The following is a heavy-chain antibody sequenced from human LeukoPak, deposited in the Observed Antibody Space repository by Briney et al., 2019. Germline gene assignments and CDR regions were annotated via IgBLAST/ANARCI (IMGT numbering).Heavy chain of an antibody. J-gene: IGHJ3*02. CDR3: ARCPYYGPDAFDI. D-gene: IGHD3-10*01. CDR1: GYTFTSYA. Sequence: ASVKVSCKASGYTFTSYAMHWVRQAPGQRLEWMGWISAYNGNTNYAQKLQGRVTMTTDTSTSTAYMELRSLRSDDTAVYYCARCPYYGPDAFDIWGQGTMVTVSS. CDR2: ISAYNGNT. V-gene: IGHV1-18*01.